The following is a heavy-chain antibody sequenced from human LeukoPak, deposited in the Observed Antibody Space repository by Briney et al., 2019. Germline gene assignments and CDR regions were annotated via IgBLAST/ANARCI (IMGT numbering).Heavy chain of an antibody. V-gene: IGHV4-39*01. J-gene: IGHJ4*02. CDR1: GGSISSRSYY. D-gene: IGHD1-26*01. CDR3: ARSGSGSYYGDYFDY. Sequence: SETLSLTCTVSGGSISSRSYYWGWIRQPPGKGLEWIGYIYYTGSPYYNSSHKSRVTISVDTSKNQFSLKLSSVTAADTAVYYCARSGSGSYYGDYFDYWGQGTLVTVSS. CDR2: IYYTGSP.